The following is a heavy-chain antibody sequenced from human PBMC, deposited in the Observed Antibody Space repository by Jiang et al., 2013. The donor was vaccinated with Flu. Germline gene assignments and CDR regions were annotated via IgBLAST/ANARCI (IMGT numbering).Heavy chain of an antibody. D-gene: IGHD7-27*01. Sequence: GLVQPGGSLRLSCAASGFTFSSYWMHWVRQAPGKGLVWVSRINSDGTTTSYADSVRGRFTISRDNAKSTVYLQMNSLRVEDTAVYYCARVATGDYGMDVWGQGTTVTVSS. CDR3: ARVATGDYGMDV. V-gene: IGHV3-74*01. CDR2: INSDGTTT. CDR1: GFTFSSYW. J-gene: IGHJ6*02.